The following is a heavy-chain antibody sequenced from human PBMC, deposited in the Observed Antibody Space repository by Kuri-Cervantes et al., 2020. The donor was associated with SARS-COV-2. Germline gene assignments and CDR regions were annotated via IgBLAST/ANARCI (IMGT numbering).Heavy chain of an antibody. CDR1: GVSDTGGTYY. CDR2: LDTSGTT. CDR3: GKVSWLQLWRRYSDS. Sequence: SQTLALTCAVSGVSDTGGTYYWAWIRQPAGKGLEWIGHLDTSGTTTYNPSLTGRVTISLDPSNNQVSLRLTSATAADTAVYYCGKVSWLQLWRRYSDSWGQGTLVTVSS. J-gene: IGHJ4*02. D-gene: IGHD5-24*01. V-gene: IGHV4-61*09.